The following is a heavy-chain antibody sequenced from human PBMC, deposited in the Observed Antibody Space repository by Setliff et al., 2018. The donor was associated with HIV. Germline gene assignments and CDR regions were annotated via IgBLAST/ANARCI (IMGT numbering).Heavy chain of an antibody. CDR2: IYHSGSS. Sequence: PSETLSLTCAVSGYSISSGYYWGWIRQPPRKGLEWIGAIYHSGSSYYSPSLKSRVTLFLDTSKNQFSLTLNSLTAADTAVYYCARLAGQRTIAAADYFFDFWGQGALVTVSS. CDR3: ARLAGQRTIAAADYFFDF. J-gene: IGHJ4*02. D-gene: IGHD6-13*01. CDR1: GYSISSGYY. V-gene: IGHV4-38-2*01.